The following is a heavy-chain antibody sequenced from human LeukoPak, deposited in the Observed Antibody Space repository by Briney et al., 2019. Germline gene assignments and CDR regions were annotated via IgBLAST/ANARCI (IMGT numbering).Heavy chain of an antibody. D-gene: IGHD4-17*01. V-gene: IGHV3-53*01. J-gene: IGHJ4*02. CDR1: GFTVNSNY. CDR3: ARAKGYGDHDLGY. CDR2: IYSGGST. Sequence: PGGSLRLSCAASGFTVNSNYMSWVRQAPGKGLEWVSVIYSGGSTYYADSVKGRFTISRDNSKNTLYLQMNSLRAEDTAVYYCARAKGYGDHDLGYWGQGTLVTVSS.